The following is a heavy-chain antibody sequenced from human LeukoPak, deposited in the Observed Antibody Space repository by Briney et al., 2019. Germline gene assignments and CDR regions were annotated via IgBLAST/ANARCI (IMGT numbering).Heavy chain of an antibody. D-gene: IGHD6-13*01. CDR3: ARQSIAAAGPLTSDY. Sequence: PSQTLSLTCTVSGGSISSSSYYWGWIRQPPGKGLEWIGSIYYSGSTYYNPSLKSRVTISVDTSKNQFSLKLSSVTAADTAVYYCARQSIAAAGPLTSDYWGQGTLVTVSS. CDR2: IYYSGST. CDR1: GGSISSSSYY. V-gene: IGHV4-39*01. J-gene: IGHJ4*02.